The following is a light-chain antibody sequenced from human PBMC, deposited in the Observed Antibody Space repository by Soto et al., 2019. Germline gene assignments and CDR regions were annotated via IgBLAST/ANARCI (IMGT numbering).Light chain of an antibody. J-gene: IGKJ5*01. V-gene: IGKV3-20*01. CDR1: QSVGRNY. CDR2: DAS. Sequence: EIVLTQSPGTLSLSPGEGATLSCRASQSVGRNYLAWFQQKPGQPPRLLVSDASSRAAGIPDKFSGSGSGTDFTLTISRPEPEDFAAYLCQQYAEAPITFGQGTRLEIK. CDR3: QQYAEAPIT.